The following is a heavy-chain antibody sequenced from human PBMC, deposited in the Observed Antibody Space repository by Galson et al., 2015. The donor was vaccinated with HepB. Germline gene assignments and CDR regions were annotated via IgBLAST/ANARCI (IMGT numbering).Heavy chain of an antibody. CDR1: GFTFSSYA. V-gene: IGHV3-23*01. CDR3: AKALRGSYYLDY. CDR2: ISGSGGST. Sequence: SLRLSCAASGFTFSSYAMSWVRQAPGKGLEWVSAISGSGGSTYYADSVKGRFTISRDNSKNTLYLQMNSLRAEDTAVYYCAKALRGSYYLDYWGQGTLVTVSS. D-gene: IGHD1-26*01. J-gene: IGHJ4*02.